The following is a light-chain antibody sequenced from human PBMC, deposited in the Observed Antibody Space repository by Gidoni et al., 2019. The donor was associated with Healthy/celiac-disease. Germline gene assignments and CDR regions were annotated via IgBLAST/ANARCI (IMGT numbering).Light chain of an antibody. J-gene: IGKJ2*01. CDR3: KQYNSYSYT. CDR1: QSISSW. V-gene: IGKV1-5*03. CDR2: KAS. Sequence: IQMTQSPSTLSASVGDRVTITCRASQSISSWLAWYQQKPGKAPKLLIYKASSLESGVPSRFSGSGSGTEFTLTISSLQPDDFATYYCKQYNSYSYTFGQGTKLEIK.